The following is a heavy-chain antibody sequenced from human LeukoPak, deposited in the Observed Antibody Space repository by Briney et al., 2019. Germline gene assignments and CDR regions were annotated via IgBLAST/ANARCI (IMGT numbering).Heavy chain of an antibody. J-gene: IGHJ3*02. CDR3: ASWGKTQYLAADGTGDI. D-gene: IGHD6-13*01. V-gene: IGHV3-21*01. CDR2: ISSSGSSYI. CDR1: GFTLSSYS. Sequence: GGSQRLSCAASGFTLSSYSMNWVRQAPGKGLGWVSSISSSGSSYIYYACSVKGRFTISRDNAKNSLYLQINSLRAEDTAVYYCASWGKTQYLAADGTGDILGQGTMVSVS.